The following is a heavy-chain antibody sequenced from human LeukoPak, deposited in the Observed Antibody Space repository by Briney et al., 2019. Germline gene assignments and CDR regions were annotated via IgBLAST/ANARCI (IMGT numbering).Heavy chain of an antibody. J-gene: IGHJ4*02. V-gene: IGHV1-18*01. CDR2: ISAYNGNT. CDR3: ARDRGDYDFWSGWQYLVFNLKAPDLLGLDY. D-gene: IGHD3-3*01. Sequence: GASVKVSCKASGYTFTSYGISWVRQAPGQGLEWMGWISAYNGNTNYAQKLQGRVTMTTDTSTSTAYMELRSLRSDDTAVYYCARDRGDYDFWSGWQYLVFNLKAPDLLGLDYWGQGTLVTVSS. CDR1: GYTFTSYG.